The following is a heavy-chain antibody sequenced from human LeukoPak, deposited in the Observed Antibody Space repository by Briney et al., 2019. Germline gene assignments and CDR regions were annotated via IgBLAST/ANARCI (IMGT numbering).Heavy chain of an antibody. V-gene: IGHV3-23*01. J-gene: IGHJ2*01. CDR1: GFTFSTYW. D-gene: IGHD4-17*01. CDR3: AKVAPLGDGDYWYFDL. Sequence: GGSLRLSCAASGFTFSTYWMHWVRQAPGEGLVWVSGISASGNRAFYADSVKGRFTISRDNSKNTLFLQMNSLRAEDTAVYYCAKVAPLGDGDYWYFDLWGRGTLVTVSS. CDR2: ISASGNRA.